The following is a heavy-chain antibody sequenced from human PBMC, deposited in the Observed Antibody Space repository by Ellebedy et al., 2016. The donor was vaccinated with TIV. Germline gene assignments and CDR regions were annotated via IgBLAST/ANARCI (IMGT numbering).Heavy chain of an antibody. CDR1: GYTFTGYY. CDR2: INPNSGGT. J-gene: IGHJ6*02. D-gene: IGHD2-2*01. V-gene: IGHV1-2*04. Sequence: ASVKVSXXASGYTFTGYYMHWVRQAPGQGLEWMGWINPNSGGTNYAQKFQGWVTMTRDTSISTAYMELSRLRSDDTAVYYCARETGYCSSTSCYGYYYYGMDVWGQGTTVTVSS. CDR3: ARETGYCSSTSCYGYYYYGMDV.